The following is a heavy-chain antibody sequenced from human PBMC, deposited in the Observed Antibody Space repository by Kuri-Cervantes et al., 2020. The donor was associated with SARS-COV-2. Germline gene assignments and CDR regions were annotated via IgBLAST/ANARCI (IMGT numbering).Heavy chain of an antibody. CDR3: ARDDNTPRYYDILTGYYRGSFDY. CDR2: ISSSSSYI. CDR1: GFTFSSYS. V-gene: IGHV3-21*03. J-gene: IGHJ4*02. Sequence: GESLKISCAASGFTFSSYSMNWVRQAPGKGLEWVSSISSSSSYIYYADSVKGRFTISRDNAKNSLYLQMNSLKTEDTAVYYCARDDNTPRYYDILTGYYRGSFDYWGQGTLVTVSS. D-gene: IGHD3-9*01.